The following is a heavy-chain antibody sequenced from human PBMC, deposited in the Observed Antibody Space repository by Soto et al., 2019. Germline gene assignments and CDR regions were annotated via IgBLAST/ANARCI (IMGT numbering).Heavy chain of an antibody. CDR2: ISGSGGST. D-gene: IGHD2-15*01. J-gene: IGHJ5*01. CDR3: AKVMRSSTVVVAPPQFDY. V-gene: IGHV3-23*01. Sequence: EVQLLESGGGLVQPGGSLRLSCAASGFTFSSYAMSWVRQAPGKGLEWVSAISGSGGSTYYADSVKGRFTISRDNSKNPLYLQMNRLRAEDTAVYYCAKVMRSSTVVVAPPQFDYWGHGTLVTVSA. CDR1: GFTFSSYA.